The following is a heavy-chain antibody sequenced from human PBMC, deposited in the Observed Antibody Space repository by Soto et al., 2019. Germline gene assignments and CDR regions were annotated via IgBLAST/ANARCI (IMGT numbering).Heavy chain of an antibody. CDR2: ISSGSSNI. V-gene: IGHV3-21*01. CDR1: GFAFRSYN. Sequence: EVQLVESGGGLVKPGGSLTLSCAGSGFAFRSYNMNWVRQPPGKGLEWVASISSGSSNIYYADSVKGRFTISRDNAKDSLDLQMDSLRAEDSAVYYCASATVVAGTFDFWGQGTLLTVSS. D-gene: IGHD2-15*01. J-gene: IGHJ4*02. CDR3: ASATVVAGTFDF.